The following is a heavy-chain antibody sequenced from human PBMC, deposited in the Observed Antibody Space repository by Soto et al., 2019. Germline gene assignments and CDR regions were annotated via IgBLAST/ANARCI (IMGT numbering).Heavy chain of an antibody. D-gene: IGHD2-2*01. CDR1: GFSFSTYG. CDR2: TWYDGYDK. V-gene: IGHV3-33*01. CDR3: ATAAAGNSPFNY. Sequence: QVHLVESGGGVVQPGRSLRLSCAASGFSFSTYGMHWVRQAPGKGLEWVAVTWYDGYDKYYADSVKGRFTISRDNSKNTLYLQMNSLGAEDTAVYYCATAAAGNSPFNYWGQGTLVTVSS. J-gene: IGHJ4*02.